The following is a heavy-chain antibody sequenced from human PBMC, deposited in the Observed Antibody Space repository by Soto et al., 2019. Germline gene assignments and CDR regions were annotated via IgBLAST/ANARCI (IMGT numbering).Heavy chain of an antibody. D-gene: IGHD3-3*01. CDR1: GFTVSSNY. Sequence: QPGGSLRLSCAASGFTVSSNYMSWVRQAPGKGLEWVSVIYSGGSTYYADSVKGRFTISRDNSKNTLYLQMNSLRAEDTAVYYCALNTIWGPKSYYMDVWGKGTTVTVSS. J-gene: IGHJ6*03. V-gene: IGHV3-66*01. CDR2: IYSGGST. CDR3: ALNTIWGPKSYYMDV.